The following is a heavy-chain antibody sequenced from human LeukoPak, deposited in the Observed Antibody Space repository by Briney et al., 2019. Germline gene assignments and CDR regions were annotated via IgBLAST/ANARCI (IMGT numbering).Heavy chain of an antibody. CDR2: INHSGST. CDR1: GGSFSGYY. J-gene: IGHJ4*02. V-gene: IGHV4-34*01. D-gene: IGHD3-10*01. CDR3: ARGLWFGELSFDY. Sequence: PSETLSLTCAVYGGSFSGYYWSWIRQPPGKGLEWIGEINHSGSTNYNPSLKSRVTISVDTSKNQFSLKLSSVTAADTAVYYCARGLWFGELSFDYWGQGTLVTVSS.